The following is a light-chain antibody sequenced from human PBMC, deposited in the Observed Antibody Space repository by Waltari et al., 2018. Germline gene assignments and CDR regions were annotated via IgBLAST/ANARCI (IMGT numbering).Light chain of an antibody. V-gene: IGLV2-14*03. CDR2: DVT. CDR3: SSYSSDSTPVV. J-gene: IGLJ2*01. Sequence: QSALTQPASVSGFLGQSIIISCTGTDSDVGISDYVSWYQQHPGKAPRFLIYDVTNRPSGVSARCSGSKSGKTASLTISGLQADDEADYYCSSYSSDSTPVVFGGGTRVTVL. CDR1: DSDVGISDY.